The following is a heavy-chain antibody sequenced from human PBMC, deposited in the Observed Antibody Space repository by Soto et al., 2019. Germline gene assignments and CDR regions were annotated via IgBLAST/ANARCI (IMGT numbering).Heavy chain of an antibody. V-gene: IGHV4-59*06. J-gene: IGHJ4*02. Sequence: SVTLSLTCTVAGGSIGSFYGSCIRQHPGKGLEWIGYIYYSGSTYYNPSLKSRVTISVDTSKNQFSLKLSSVTAADTAVYYCARTVVITRLFDYWGQGTLVTVSS. CDR3: ARTVVITRLFDY. CDR1: GGSIGSFY. D-gene: IGHD3-22*01. CDR2: IYYSGST.